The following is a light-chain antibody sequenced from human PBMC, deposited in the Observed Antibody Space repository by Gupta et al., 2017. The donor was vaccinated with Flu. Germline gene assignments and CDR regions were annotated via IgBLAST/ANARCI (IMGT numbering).Light chain of an antibody. CDR3: QQTDSTPFT. V-gene: IGKV1-39*01. CDR2: SAS. J-gene: IGKJ4*01. Sequence: DIQMTQSPSSLSASVGDRVTITCRAGQSISRYLGWYQQKPGKAPNLLIYSASSLQSGVPSRFSGSGSGADFTLTISSLQPEDFAIYYCQQTDSTPFTFGGGTKVEIK. CDR1: QSISRY.